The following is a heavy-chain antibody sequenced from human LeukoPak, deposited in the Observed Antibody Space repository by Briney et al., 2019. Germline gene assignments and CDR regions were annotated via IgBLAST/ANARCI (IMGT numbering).Heavy chain of an antibody. D-gene: IGHD2-2*02. Sequence: GRSLGLSCAASGFTFDDYAMRWVRHAPGKGLEWVSGISWNSGSIGYADSLKGRFTISRDNAKNSLYLQMNSLRGEDTALYYCAKAAPPRYCSGTSCYTGSMDVWGQGTTVTVSS. J-gene: IGHJ6*02. CDR3: AKAAPPRYCSGTSCYTGSMDV. CDR2: ISWNSGSI. V-gene: IGHV3-9*01. CDR1: GFTFDDYA.